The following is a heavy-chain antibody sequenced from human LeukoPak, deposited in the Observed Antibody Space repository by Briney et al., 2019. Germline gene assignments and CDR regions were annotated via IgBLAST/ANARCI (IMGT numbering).Heavy chain of an antibody. CDR2: ISSSGGST. D-gene: IGHD4-17*01. CDR1: VFTLSNYG. J-gene: IGHJ4*02. CDR3: SREVTAVTTRFDY. V-gene: IGHV3-23*01. Sequence: PGGSLRLSRAASVFTLSNYGMSCVPEAPGRGREYVSRISSSGGSTYYADSVKCGITSSTNNSNNTLYLLMNSMRTEDTAVYFCSREVTAVTTRFDYWGQGTLVTVSS.